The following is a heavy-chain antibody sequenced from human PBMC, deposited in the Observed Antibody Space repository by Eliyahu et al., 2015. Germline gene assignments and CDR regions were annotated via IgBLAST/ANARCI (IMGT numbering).Heavy chain of an antibody. CDR3: ARDSPNGGDYGPFDY. Sequence: EVQLVESGGGLVKPGGSLRISXSASGXSFRNYNMTWVRQAPGKGLXWVSSITSSSSYIFYADSLKGRFTVSRDNAKNSLYLQMNSLRAEDTAVYYCARDSPNGGDYGPFDYWGQGTLVTVSS. D-gene: IGHD4-17*01. CDR1: GXSFRNYN. J-gene: IGHJ4*02. V-gene: IGHV3-21*01. CDR2: ITSSSSYI.